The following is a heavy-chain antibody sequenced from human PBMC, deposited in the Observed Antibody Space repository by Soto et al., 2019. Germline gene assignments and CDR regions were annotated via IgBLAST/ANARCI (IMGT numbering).Heavy chain of an antibody. CDR3: ARGEQLDAYYYYYTDV. CDR2: IYSGGST. Sequence: EVQLVESGGGLVQPGGSLRLSCAASGFTVSSNYMSWVRQAPGKGLEWVSVIYSGGSTYYADSVKGRFTISRDNSKNTLDLPMNSLRAADTALYYCARGEQLDAYYYYYTDVCGKGTTVTVSS. V-gene: IGHV3-66*01. J-gene: IGHJ6*03. CDR1: GFTVSSNY. D-gene: IGHD6-13*01.